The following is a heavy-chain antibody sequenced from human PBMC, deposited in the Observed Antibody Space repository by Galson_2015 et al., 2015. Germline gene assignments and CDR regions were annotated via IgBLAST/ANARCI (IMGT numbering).Heavy chain of an antibody. Sequence: PVQSLSLSCAASGFTFSLYAMSWVRQAPGKGLEWVPGLRGSGGNTYYADSVKGRFTIPRDNSKNTLYLQMNSLRGEDTAVYYCAKANWDCSSTSYNSSFFDHWGQGTLVTVSS. J-gene: IGHJ4*02. V-gene: IGHV3-23*01. D-gene: IGHD2-2*01. CDR3: AKANWDCSSTSYNSSFFDH. CDR1: GFTFSLYA. CDR2: LRGSGGNT.